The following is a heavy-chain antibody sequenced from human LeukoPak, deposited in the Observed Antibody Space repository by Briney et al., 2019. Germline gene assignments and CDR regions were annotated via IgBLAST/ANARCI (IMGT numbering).Heavy chain of an antibody. CDR2: INPNSGGT. CDR1: GYTFTGYY. Sequence: ASVTVSCKASGYTFTGYYMHWVRQAPGQGLEWMGWINPNSGGTNYAQKFQGRVTMTRDMSTSTVYMELSSLRSEDTAVYYCARDPRLDYSSGHWFDPWGQGTLVTVSS. J-gene: IGHJ5*02. D-gene: IGHD6-19*01. V-gene: IGHV1-2*02. CDR3: ARDPRLDYSSGHWFDP.